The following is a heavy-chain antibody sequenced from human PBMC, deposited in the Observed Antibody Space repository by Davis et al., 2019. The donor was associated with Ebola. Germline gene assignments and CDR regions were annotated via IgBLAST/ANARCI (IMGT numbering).Heavy chain of an antibody. CDR1: GYTFTGYY. CDR2: INPNSGGT. D-gene: IGHD4-17*01. CDR3: ARGPHRGNYGDYAD. Sequence: ASVKVSCKASGYTFTGYYIHWVRQAPGQGLEWMGWINPNSGGTNYAQKFQGRVTMTRDTSISTAYMELSRLRSDDTAVYYCARGPHRGNYGDYADWGQGTLVTVSS. V-gene: IGHV1-2*02. J-gene: IGHJ4*02.